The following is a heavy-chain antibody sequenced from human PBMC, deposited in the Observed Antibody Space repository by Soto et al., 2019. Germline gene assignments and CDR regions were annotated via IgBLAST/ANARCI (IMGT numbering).Heavy chain of an antibody. V-gene: IGHV1-69*13. D-gene: IGHD4-17*01. CDR3: ARGDYGVIYYYGMDV. CDR1: GGTFSSYA. J-gene: IGHJ6*02. Sequence: SVKVSCKASGGTFSSYAISWVRQAPGQGLEWMGGIIPIFGTANYAQKFQGRVTITADESTSTAYMELSSLRSEDTAVYYCARGDYGVIYYYGMDVWGQGTTVTVSS. CDR2: IIPIFGTA.